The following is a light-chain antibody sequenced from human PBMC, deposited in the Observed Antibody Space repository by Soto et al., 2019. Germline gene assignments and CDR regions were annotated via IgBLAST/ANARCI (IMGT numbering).Light chain of an antibody. V-gene: IGKV1-5*03. J-gene: IGKJ1*01. CDR1: QIINGW. CDR3: QQYKHYST. CDR2: KAS. Sequence: DIQMTQSPSTLSASVGDRVTITCRASQIINGWLAWYQQKPGKAPKLLIYKASSLESGVPSRFSGSGSGTEFTLTISSLQPDDFATYYCQQYKHYSTFGQGTKV.